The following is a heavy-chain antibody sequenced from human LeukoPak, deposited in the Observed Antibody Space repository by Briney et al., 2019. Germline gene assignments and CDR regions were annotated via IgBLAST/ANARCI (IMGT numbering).Heavy chain of an antibody. CDR3: ARGNQLWIPGAFDI. CDR1: GGSFSGYY. J-gene: IGHJ3*02. CDR2: INHSGST. D-gene: IGHD5-18*01. Sequence: SETLSLTCAVYGGSFSGYYWSWIRQPPGKGLEWIGEINHSGSTNYNPSLKSRVTISVDTSKNQFSLKLSSVTAADTAVYYCARGNQLWIPGAFDIWGQGTMVTVSS. V-gene: IGHV4-34*01.